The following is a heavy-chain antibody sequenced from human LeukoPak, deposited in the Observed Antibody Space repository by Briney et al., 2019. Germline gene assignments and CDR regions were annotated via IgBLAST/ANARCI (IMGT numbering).Heavy chain of an antibody. Sequence: ASVKVSCKASGYTFTGYYMHWVRRAPGQGLEWMGWINPNSGGTNYAQKFQGWVTMTRDTSISTAYMELSRLRSDDTAVYYCARDQYYGSGSSAMDVWGKGTTVTVSS. V-gene: IGHV1-2*04. J-gene: IGHJ6*04. D-gene: IGHD3-10*01. CDR2: INPNSGGT. CDR3: ARDQYYGSGSSAMDV. CDR1: GYTFTGYY.